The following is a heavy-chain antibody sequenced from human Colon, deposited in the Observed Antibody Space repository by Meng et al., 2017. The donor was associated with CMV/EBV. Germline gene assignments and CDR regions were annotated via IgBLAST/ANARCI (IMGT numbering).Heavy chain of an antibody. D-gene: IGHD1-26*01. CDR2: INSNSGAT. V-gene: IGHV1-2*02. CDR1: RYTFSDSH. CDR3: ARDPSGSRVPFDY. J-gene: IGHJ4*02. Sequence: VQSRFEVKNTGAAVKGSCNISRYTFSDSHTHWGRQVPGQGIEWMGWINSNSGATDYAQKFQGRFTMTSDTSITTVYMELSSLRSDDTAVYYCARDPSGSRVPFDYWGQGSLVTVSS.